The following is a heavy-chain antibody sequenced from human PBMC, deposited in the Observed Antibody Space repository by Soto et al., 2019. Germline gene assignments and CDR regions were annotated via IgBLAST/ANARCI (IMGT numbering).Heavy chain of an antibody. CDR2: ISSSGSTI. Sequence: VGSLRLSCAASGFTFSSYEMNWVRQAPGKGLEWVSYISSSGSTIYYADSVKGRFTISRDNAKNSLYLQMNSLRAEDTAVYYCARESLPFKTPDAFDIWGQGTMVTVSS. CDR3: ARESLPFKTPDAFDI. CDR1: GFTFSSYE. J-gene: IGHJ3*02. V-gene: IGHV3-48*03.